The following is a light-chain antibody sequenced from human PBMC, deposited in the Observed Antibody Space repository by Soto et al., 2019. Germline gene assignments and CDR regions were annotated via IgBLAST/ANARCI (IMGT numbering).Light chain of an antibody. Sequence: EIVLTQSPGTLSLSPGERATLSCRASQSVSSSYLAWYQQKPGQAPRLLIYDTSSRATGIPDWFSGSGSGTDFTLAISRLEPEDFAVYYCQQCGSSPSFGQGTKVELK. CDR3: QQCGSSPS. CDR1: QSVSSSY. CDR2: DTS. J-gene: IGKJ1*01. V-gene: IGKV3-20*01.